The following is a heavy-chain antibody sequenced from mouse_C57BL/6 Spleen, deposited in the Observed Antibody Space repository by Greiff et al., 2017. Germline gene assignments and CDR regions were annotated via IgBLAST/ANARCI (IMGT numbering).Heavy chain of an antibody. D-gene: IGHD2-14*01. V-gene: IGHV3-6*01. CDR3: ASEREYDWFAY. CDR2: ISYDGSN. CDR1: GYSITSGYY. Sequence: EVQLVESGPGLVKPSQSLSLTCSVTGYSITSGYYWNWIRQFPGNNLEWMGCISYDGSNNYNPSLKNRISITRDTSKNQFFLKLNSVTTEDTATYYCASEREYDWFAYWGQGTLVTVSA. J-gene: IGHJ3*01.